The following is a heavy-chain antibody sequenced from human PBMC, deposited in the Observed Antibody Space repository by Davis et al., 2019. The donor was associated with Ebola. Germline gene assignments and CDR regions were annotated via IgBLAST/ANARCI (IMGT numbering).Heavy chain of an antibody. V-gene: IGHV5-51*01. J-gene: IGHJ4*02. Sequence: GESLKISCKGSGYNFITYWIGWVRQMPGKGLEWMGIIYPGDSDTRYSPSFQGQVTISADKSISTAYLQWSSLKASDSAMYYCARQAVGPSIDYWGQGTQVTVSS. CDR2: IYPGDSDT. CDR3: ARQAVGPSIDY. D-gene: IGHD2-15*01. CDR1: GYNFITYW.